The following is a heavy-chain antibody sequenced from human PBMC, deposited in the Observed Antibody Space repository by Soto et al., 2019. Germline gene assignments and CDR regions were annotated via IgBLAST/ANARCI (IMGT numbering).Heavy chain of an antibody. CDR2: INYSGIT. J-gene: IGHJ4*01. V-gene: IGHV4-30-4*01. CDR3: ARLPLGLNSDNWYPSHSDY. Sequence: SETLSLTCSVSGGYISGGDYYWSWIRQPPGKGLECIGYINYSGITYYNPSLKSRLHISVDTPNNKFSLNLRSVTAADTAVYYCARLPLGLNSDNWYPSHSDYSGPVPPGTVST. D-gene: IGHD6-13*01. CDR1: GGYISGGDYY.